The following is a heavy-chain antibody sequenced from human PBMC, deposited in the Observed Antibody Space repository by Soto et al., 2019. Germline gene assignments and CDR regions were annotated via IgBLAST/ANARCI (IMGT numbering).Heavy chain of an antibody. V-gene: IGHV3-30-3*01. D-gene: IGHD3-22*01. CDR2: ISYDGSNK. Sequence: GGSLSLSCAASGFTFSSYAMRWVRQAPGKGLEWVAVISYDGSNKYYADSVKGRFTXSXDXSKDAXYLQMNSLRAEDTAVYYCARGYYDSSGSYYFDYWGQGTLVTVSS. CDR1: GFTFSSYA. J-gene: IGHJ4*02. CDR3: ARGYYDSSGSYYFDY.